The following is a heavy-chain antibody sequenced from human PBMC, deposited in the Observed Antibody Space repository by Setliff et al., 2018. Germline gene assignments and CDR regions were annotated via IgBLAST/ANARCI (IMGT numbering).Heavy chain of an antibody. CDR1: GGTFSRFA. D-gene: IGHD5-18*01. J-gene: IGHJ6*03. Sequence: ASVKVSCKASGGTFSRFAISWVRQAPGQGLEWMGGIIPFFGTANYAQKFQGRVTIITDESTTTAYMELSSLGSEDTAVYYCVREGVDTRSSTDYRYYMDVWGKGTTVTVSS. CDR2: IIPFFGTA. V-gene: IGHV1-69*05. CDR3: VREGVDTRSSTDYRYYMDV.